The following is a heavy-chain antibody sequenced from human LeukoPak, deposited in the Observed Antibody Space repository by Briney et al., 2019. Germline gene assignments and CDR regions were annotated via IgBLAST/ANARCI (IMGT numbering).Heavy chain of an antibody. CDR3: AKPPRAAAGYYYYGMDV. CDR2: IPYDGSNK. V-gene: IGHV3-30*18. D-gene: IGHD6-13*01. Sequence: GGSLRLSCAASGFTFSSYAMHWVRQAPGKGLEWVAVIPYDGSNKYYADSVKGRFTISRDNSKNTLYLQMNSLRAEDTAVYYCAKPPRAAAGYYYYGMDVWGQGTTVTVSS. CDR1: GFTFSSYA. J-gene: IGHJ6*02.